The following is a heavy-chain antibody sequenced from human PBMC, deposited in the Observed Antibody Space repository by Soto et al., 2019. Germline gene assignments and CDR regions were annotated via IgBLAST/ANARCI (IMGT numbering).Heavy chain of an antibody. Sequence: QVQLQESGPGLVKPSQTLSLTCTVSGGSISSGDYYWSWIRQHPGKGLEWIGYIYYSGSTYYNPYLKSRVTISVDTSKNQFSLKLSSVTAADTAVYYCARGVTIFGVVCWFDPWGQGTLVTVSS. V-gene: IGHV4-30-4*01. CDR1: GGSISSGDYY. CDR3: ARGVTIFGVVCWFDP. CDR2: IYYSGST. D-gene: IGHD3-3*01. J-gene: IGHJ5*02.